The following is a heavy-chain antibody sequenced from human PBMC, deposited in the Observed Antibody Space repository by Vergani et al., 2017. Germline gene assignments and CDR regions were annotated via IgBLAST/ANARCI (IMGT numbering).Heavy chain of an antibody. CDR1: GYTFTGYY. J-gene: IGHJ5*02. D-gene: IGHD3-10*01. Sequence: VQLVQSGAEVRKPGASVTVSCTASGYTFTGYYMHWVRQAPGQGLEWMGWINPNSGGTNYAQKFQGRVTMTRDTSISTAYMELSRLRSDDTAVYYCARCLLWFGEVFDPWGQGTLVTVSS. V-gene: IGHV1-2*02. CDR3: ARCLLWFGEVFDP. CDR2: INPNSGGT.